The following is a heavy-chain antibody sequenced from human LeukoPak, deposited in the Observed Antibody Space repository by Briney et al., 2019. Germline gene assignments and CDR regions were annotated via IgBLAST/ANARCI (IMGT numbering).Heavy chain of an antibody. CDR1: GYTFTNYG. Sequence: ASVKVSCKASGYTFTNYGVTWVRQAPGQGLEWMGWMNPNSGNTGYAQKFQGRVTITADKSTSTAYMELSSLRSEDTAVYYCARPAAADYAFDIWGQGTMVTVSS. V-gene: IGHV1-8*03. J-gene: IGHJ3*02. D-gene: IGHD6-13*01. CDR3: ARPAAADYAFDI. CDR2: MNPNSGNT.